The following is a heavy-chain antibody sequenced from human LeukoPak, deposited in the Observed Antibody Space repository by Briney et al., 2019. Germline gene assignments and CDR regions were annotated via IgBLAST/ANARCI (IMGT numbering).Heavy chain of an antibody. D-gene: IGHD1-26*01. J-gene: IGHJ3*02. Sequence: SGPALVKPTQTLTLTCTFSGFSRSTSGMCVSWMRQPPGKALEWLARIDWDDDKYYSTSLKTRLTISKDTSKNQVVLTMTNMDPVDTATYYCARIRGGSSTWTRDAFDIWGQGTMVTVSS. V-gene: IGHV2-70*11. CDR1: GFSRSTSGMC. CDR3: ARIRGGSSTWTRDAFDI. CDR2: IDWDDDK.